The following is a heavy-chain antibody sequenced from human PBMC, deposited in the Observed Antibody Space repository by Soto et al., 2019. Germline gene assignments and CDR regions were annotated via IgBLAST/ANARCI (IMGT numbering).Heavy chain of an antibody. J-gene: IGHJ6*02. CDR2: INPNSGGT. Sequence: ASGKVWCEGSAYTFTGYYMHWVRQAPGQGLEWMGWINPNSGGTNYAQKFQGRVTMTRDTSISTAYMELGRLRSDDTAVYYCARDSGYYYGMDVWGQGTTVTVS. CDR3: ARDSGYYYGMDV. CDR1: AYTFTGYY. D-gene: IGHD3-10*01. V-gene: IGHV1-2*02.